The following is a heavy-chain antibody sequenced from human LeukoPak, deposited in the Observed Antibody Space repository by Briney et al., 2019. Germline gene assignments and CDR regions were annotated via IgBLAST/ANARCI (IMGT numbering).Heavy chain of an antibody. V-gene: IGHV4-39*07. CDR1: GGSITSGTYY. D-gene: IGHD3-22*01. CDR2: INHSGST. J-gene: IGHJ5*02. CDR3: ARCYYDSSDLPNWFDP. Sequence: SQTLSLTCTVSGGSITSGTYYWSWIRQPPGKGLEWIGEINHSGSTNYNPSLKSRVTISVDTSKNQFSLKLSSVTAADTAVYYCARCYYDSSDLPNWFDPWGQGTLVTVSS.